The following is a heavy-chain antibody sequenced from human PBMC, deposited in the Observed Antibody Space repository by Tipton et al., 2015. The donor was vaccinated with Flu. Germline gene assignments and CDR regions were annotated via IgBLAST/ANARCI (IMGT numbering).Heavy chain of an antibody. CDR3: ARGSGSGTFVIFEY. D-gene: IGHD3-10*01. J-gene: IGHJ4*02. CDR2: IYTSGTT. CDR1: GGSISSFY. V-gene: IGHV4-4*07. Sequence: TLSLTCTVSGGSISSFYWSWIRQPAGKALEWVGRIYTSGTTKYNPSLKSRVTMSIDTSKNQFSLKLTSVTAADTAVYYCARGSGSGTFVIFEYWGQGMLVTVSS.